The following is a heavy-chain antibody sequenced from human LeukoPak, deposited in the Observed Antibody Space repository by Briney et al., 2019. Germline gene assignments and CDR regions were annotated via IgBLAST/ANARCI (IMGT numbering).Heavy chain of an antibody. CDR3: TRVSSRLKSSDY. Sequence: PGGSLRLSCAASGFTFSNAWMSWVRQAPGKGLEWVSSISSSSSYIYYADSVKGRFTISRDNAKNSLYLQMNGLRAEDTAVYYCTRVSSRLKSSDYWGQGTLVTVSS. V-gene: IGHV3-21*01. CDR1: GFTFSNAW. CDR2: ISSSSSYI. J-gene: IGHJ4*02.